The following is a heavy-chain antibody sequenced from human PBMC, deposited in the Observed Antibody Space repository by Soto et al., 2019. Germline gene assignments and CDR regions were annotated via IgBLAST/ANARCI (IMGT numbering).Heavy chain of an antibody. Sequence: QVQLQQWGAGLLKPSETLSLTCAVYSGSFSAYYWSWIRQPPGEGLEWIGEINHSGGTNYNPSLKSRVTVSIDTSKNQFSLRLSSVTAADTAVYYCLPTKATPGHRWFDPWGQGTLVSVSS. J-gene: IGHJ5*02. D-gene: IGHD6-13*01. V-gene: IGHV4-34*01. CDR3: LPTKATPGHRWFDP. CDR1: SGSFSAYY. CDR2: INHSGGT.